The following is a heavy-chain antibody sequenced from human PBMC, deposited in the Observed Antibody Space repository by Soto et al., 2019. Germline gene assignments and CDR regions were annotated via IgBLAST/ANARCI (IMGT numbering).Heavy chain of an antibody. CDR1: GFTFSSYG. J-gene: IGHJ3*02. D-gene: IGHD2-15*01. CDR3: ARLYCSASSCYSVGAFDI. Sequence: QVQLVESGGGVVQPGRSLRLSCAASGFTFSSYGMHWVRQAPGKGLEWVALIWFDGIDKYYTESVKGRFTISRDNSKSTLYLQMNSLRAEDTAVYYCARLYCSASSCYSVGAFDIRGQGTMVTVSS. V-gene: IGHV3-33*01. CDR2: IWFDGIDK.